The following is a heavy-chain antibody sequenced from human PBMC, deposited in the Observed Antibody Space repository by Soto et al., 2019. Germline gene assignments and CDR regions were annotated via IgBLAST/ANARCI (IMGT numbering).Heavy chain of an antibody. V-gene: IGHV3-33*01. CDR3: ARESGRYSSSPPPYGMDV. J-gene: IGHJ6*02. CDR1: GFTFSSYG. D-gene: IGHD6-6*01. CDR2: VWYDGSNK. Sequence: GGTLRLSCAASGFTFSSYGMYWARQAPGTGLERVAVVWYDGSNKYYADSVKGRLPISRDNSKNTQYLQMISLRAEETAAYYCARESGRYSSSPPPYGMDVWGQGTTVTVSS.